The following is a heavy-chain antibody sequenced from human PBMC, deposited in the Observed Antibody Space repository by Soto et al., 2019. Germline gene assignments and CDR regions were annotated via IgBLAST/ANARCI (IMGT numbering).Heavy chain of an antibody. J-gene: IGHJ6*02. V-gene: IGHV4-34*01. CDR3: ARVLQRRFSGYKGHGYHGMDV. Sequence: QVQLQQWGAGLLKPSETLSLTCAVQGGSFTDYYWSWVRQPPGKGLEWIGETDHSGSTIYNPSLKSRVSISVDMSKRHFSLELTSVTAADTAVYYCARVLQRRFSGYKGHGYHGMDVWGQGHTVTVSS. CDR1: GGSFTDYY. CDR2: TDHSGST. D-gene: IGHD5-12*01.